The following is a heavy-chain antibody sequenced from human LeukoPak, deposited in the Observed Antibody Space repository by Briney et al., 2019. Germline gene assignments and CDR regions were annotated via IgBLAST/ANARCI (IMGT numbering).Heavy chain of an antibody. CDR3: AKVLGYYDSSGYYFDY. V-gene: IGHV3-30*18. D-gene: IGHD3-22*01. J-gene: IGHJ4*02. CDR2: ISYDGSNK. Sequence: GGSLRLSCAASGFTFSSYGMHWVRQAPGKGLEWVAVISYDGSNKYYADSVKGRFTISRDNSKNTLYLQMNSLRAEDTAVYYCAKVLGYYDSSGYYFDYWGQGTLVTVSS. CDR1: GFTFSSYG.